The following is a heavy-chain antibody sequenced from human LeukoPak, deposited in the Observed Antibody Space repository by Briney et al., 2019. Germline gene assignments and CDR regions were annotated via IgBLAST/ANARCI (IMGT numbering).Heavy chain of an antibody. Sequence: SETLSLTCTVSGGSISSYYWSWIRQPPGKGLEWIGYIYYSGSTNYNPSLKSRVTISVDTSKNQFSLKLSSVTAADTAVYYCARAVGINGYYGDYGGYFDLWGRGILVTVSS. V-gene: IGHV4-59*08. J-gene: IGHJ2*01. D-gene: IGHD4-17*01. CDR3: ARAVGINGYYGDYGGYFDL. CDR1: GGSISSYY. CDR2: IYYSGST.